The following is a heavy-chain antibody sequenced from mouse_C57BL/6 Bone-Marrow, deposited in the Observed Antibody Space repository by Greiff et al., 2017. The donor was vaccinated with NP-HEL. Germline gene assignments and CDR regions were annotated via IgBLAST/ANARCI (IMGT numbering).Heavy chain of an antibody. D-gene: IGHD2-4*01. J-gene: IGHJ3*01. CDR3: ARGDIYYDYDWFAY. V-gene: IGHV1-80*01. CDR2: IYPGDGDT. Sequence: VQLQQSGAELVKPGASVKISCKASGYAFSSYWMNWVKQRPGKGLEWIGQIYPGDGDTNYNGKFKGKATLTADNSSSTAYMQLSSLTSEDSAVYFCARGDIYYDYDWFAYWGQGTLVTVSA. CDR1: GYAFSSYW.